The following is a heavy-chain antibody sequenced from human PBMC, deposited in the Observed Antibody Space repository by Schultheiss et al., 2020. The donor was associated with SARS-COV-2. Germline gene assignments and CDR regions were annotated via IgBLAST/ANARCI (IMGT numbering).Heavy chain of an antibody. CDR2: IVVGTGHT. D-gene: IGHD6-6*01. J-gene: IGHJ6*02. Sequence: SVKVSCKASGFTFSTSAVQWVRQARGQRLEWIGWIVVGTGHTNYAQKFQERITITRDMSTTTAYMELSSLGSEDTAVYYCASAQLVGYGMDVWGQGTTVTVSS. CDR1: GFTFSTSA. CDR3: ASAQLVGYGMDV. V-gene: IGHV1-58*01.